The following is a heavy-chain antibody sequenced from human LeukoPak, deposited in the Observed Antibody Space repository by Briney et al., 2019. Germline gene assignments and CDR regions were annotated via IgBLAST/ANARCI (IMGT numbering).Heavy chain of an antibody. CDR3: SIGVPFDP. V-gene: IGHV4-38-2*01. CDR2: IYHSGST. Sequence: SETLSLTCAVSGYSISSGYYWGWIRQPPGKGLEWIGSIYHSGSTYYNPSLKSRVTISVDTSKNQFSLKLSSVTVADTAVYYCSIGVPFDPWGQGTLVTVSS. D-gene: IGHD2-8*01. J-gene: IGHJ5*02. CDR1: GYSISSGYY.